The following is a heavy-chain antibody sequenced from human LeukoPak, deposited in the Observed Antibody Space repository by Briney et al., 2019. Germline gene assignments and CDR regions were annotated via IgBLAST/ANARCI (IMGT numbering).Heavy chain of an antibody. Sequence: AGGSLRLSCAVSGVTVSSIYMSWVRRAPGEGLEWVSFIYSDGNTYYADSVKGRFTLSRDSSRNTLYLQMNSLRVDDTAVYYCAGDTHSSSWYDHWGQGTLVTVSS. CDR3: AGDTHSSSWYDH. J-gene: IGHJ5*02. CDR2: IYSDGNT. D-gene: IGHD6-19*01. V-gene: IGHV3-53*01. CDR1: GVTVSSIY.